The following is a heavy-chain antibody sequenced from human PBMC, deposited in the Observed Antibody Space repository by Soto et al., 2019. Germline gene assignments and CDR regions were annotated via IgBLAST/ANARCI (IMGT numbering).Heavy chain of an antibody. CDR1: GGSISSYY. CDR2: IYYSGST. V-gene: IGHV4-59*01. D-gene: IGHD3-22*01. J-gene: IGHJ5*02. CDR3: ARNYYDSSGSGFDNWFDP. Sequence: ASETLSLTCTVSGGSISSYYWGWIRQPPGKGLEWIGYIYYSGSTNYNPSLKSRVTISVDTSKNQFSLKLSSVTAADTAVYYCARNYYDSSGSGFDNWFDPWGQGTLVTVSS.